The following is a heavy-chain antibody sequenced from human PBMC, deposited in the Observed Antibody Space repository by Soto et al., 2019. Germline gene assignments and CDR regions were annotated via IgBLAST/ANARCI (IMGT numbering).Heavy chain of an antibody. V-gene: IGHV3-21*01. Sequence: GGSLRLSCAASGFTFSSYSMNWVRQAPGKGLEWVSSISSSSSYIYYADSVKGRFTISRGNAKNSLYLQMNSLRAEDTAVYYCASESSSWLHYYYYGMDVWGQGTTVTVSS. D-gene: IGHD6-13*01. J-gene: IGHJ6*02. CDR2: ISSSSSYI. CDR1: GFTFSSYS. CDR3: ASESSSWLHYYYYGMDV.